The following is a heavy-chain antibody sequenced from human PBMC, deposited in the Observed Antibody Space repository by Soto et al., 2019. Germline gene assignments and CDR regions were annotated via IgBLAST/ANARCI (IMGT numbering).Heavy chain of an antibody. CDR2: INPTDGST. V-gene: IGHV1-46*01. Sequence: QVQLVQSGAEVKKPGASVKVSCTASGYTFTDYYIHWVRQAPGQGLEWMGIINPTDGSTSYPQKCQDGGNVTRDTSTSSVYMELSSLTSEDTAIYYCARDPRGTASRFDYWGQGTLVTVSS. J-gene: IGHJ4*02. CDR3: ARDPRGTASRFDY. D-gene: IGHD3-16*01. CDR1: GYTFTDYY.